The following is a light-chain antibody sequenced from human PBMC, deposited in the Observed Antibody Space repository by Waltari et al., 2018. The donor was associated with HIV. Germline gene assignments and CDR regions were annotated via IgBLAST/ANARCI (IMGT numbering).Light chain of an antibody. CDR1: NFDIFGYNF. V-gene: IGLV2-14*01. CDR2: EVT. Sequence: QSALTHPASVSGSPGESLTISCTGANFDIFGYNFFPWFQHHPGKAPKVIIYEVTNRPSGVSNRFSGSKSGNTASLTISGLQPEDEAEYFCISYRSTSSPVFGGGTKLTVL. J-gene: IGLJ3*02. CDR3: ISYRSTSSPV.